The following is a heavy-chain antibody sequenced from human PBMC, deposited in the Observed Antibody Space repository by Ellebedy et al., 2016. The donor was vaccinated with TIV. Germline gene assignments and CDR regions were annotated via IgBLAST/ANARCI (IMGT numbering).Heavy chain of an antibody. CDR2: ISFDGSNT. Sequence: GESLKISCAASGFTLSSYAMHWVRQAPGRGLEWVAVISFDGSNTYYADSVKGRFTISRDNSENTLYLQMNSLRDKDTAVYYCASSKYSSGWPSSLGYWGQGTLVTVSS. CDR3: ASSKYSSGWPSSLGY. V-gene: IGHV3-30-3*01. J-gene: IGHJ4*01. D-gene: IGHD6-19*01. CDR1: GFTLSSYA.